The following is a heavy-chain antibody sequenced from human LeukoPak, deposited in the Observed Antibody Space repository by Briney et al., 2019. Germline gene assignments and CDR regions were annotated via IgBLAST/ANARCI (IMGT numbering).Heavy chain of an antibody. CDR3: AREWRWLQHDAFDI. CDR1: GGSISSYY. D-gene: IGHD5-24*01. CDR2: IYYSGST. V-gene: IGHV4-59*01. J-gene: IGHJ3*02. Sequence: SEALSLTCTVSGGSISSYYWSWIRQPPGKGLEWIGYIYYSGSTNYNPSLKSRVTISVDTSKNQFSLKLSSVTAADTAVYYCAREWRWLQHDAFDIWGQGTMVTVSS.